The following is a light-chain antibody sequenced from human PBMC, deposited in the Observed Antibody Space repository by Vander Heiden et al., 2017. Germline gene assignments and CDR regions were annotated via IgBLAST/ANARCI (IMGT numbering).Light chain of an antibody. J-gene: IGLJ3*02. V-gene: IGLV3-25*03. CDR2: KDS. Sequence: SYELTQPPSVSVSPGQTARITCSGDALPKQYAYWYQQKPGQAPVLVIYKDSERPSGIPERFSGSSSGTTVTLTISGVQAEDAADYYCQSADSSGTYWVFGGGTKLTAL. CDR1: ALPKQY. CDR3: QSADSSGTYWV.